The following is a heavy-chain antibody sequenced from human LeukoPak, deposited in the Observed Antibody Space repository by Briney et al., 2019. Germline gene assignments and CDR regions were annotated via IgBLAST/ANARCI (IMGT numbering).Heavy chain of an antibody. V-gene: IGHV4-59*01. D-gene: IGHD2-15*01. Sequence: SETLSLTCTVSGRSISSYYWSWIRQPPGKGLEWIGYIYYSGSTNYNPSLKSRVTISVDTSKNQSSLKLSSVTAADTAVYYCARAPDCSGGSCYSYYYYYMDVWGKGTTVTVSS. CDR1: GRSISSYY. CDR3: ARAPDCSGGSCYSYYYYYMDV. CDR2: IYYSGST. J-gene: IGHJ6*03.